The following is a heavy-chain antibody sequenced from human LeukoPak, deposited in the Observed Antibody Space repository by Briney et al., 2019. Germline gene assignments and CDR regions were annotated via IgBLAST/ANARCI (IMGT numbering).Heavy chain of an antibody. V-gene: IGHV3-7*03. D-gene: IGHD3-10*01. CDR3: ARDAAWFGELLDAFDI. Sequence: GGSLRLSCAASGFTFSSYWMSWVRQAPGKGLEWVANTKQDGSEKYYVDSVKGRFTISRDNAKNSLYLQMNSLRAEDTAVYYCARDAAWFGELLDAFDIWGQGTMVTVSS. J-gene: IGHJ3*02. CDR2: TKQDGSEK. CDR1: GFTFSSYW.